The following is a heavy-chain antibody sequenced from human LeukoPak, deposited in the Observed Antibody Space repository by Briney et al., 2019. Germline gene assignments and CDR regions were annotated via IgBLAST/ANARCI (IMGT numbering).Heavy chain of an antibody. D-gene: IGHD6-13*01. CDR3: ARLSSSWPHKYFQH. Sequence: SQTLSLTCTVSGGSISSGGYYWSWIRQHPGKGLEWIGYIYYSGSTYYNPSLKSRVTISVDTSKNQFSLKLSSVTAADTAVYYCARLSSSWPHKYFQHWGQGTLATVSS. V-gene: IGHV4-31*03. CDR1: GGSISSGGYY. J-gene: IGHJ1*01. CDR2: IYYSGST.